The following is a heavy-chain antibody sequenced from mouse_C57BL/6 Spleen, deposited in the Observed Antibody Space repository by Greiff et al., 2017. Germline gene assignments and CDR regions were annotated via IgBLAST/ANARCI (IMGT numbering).Heavy chain of an antibody. V-gene: IGHV1-55*01. Sequence: QVQLQQPGAELVKPGASVKMSCKASGYTFTSYWITWVKQRPGQGLEWIGDIYPGSGSTNYNEKFKGKATLTADKSSSTAYMQLNSLTSEDSAVYFCATPYYYGSSYGYFDVWGTGTTVTVSS. CDR2: IYPGSGST. D-gene: IGHD1-1*01. J-gene: IGHJ1*03. CDR3: ATPYYYGSSYGYFDV. CDR1: GYTFTSYW.